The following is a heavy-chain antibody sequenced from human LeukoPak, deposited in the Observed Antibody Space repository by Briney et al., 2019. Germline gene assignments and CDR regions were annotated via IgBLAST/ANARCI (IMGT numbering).Heavy chain of an antibody. CDR1: GGSIISSGIYY. Sequence: SETLSLTCTVSGGSIISSGIYYWGWIRQPPGKGLEWIGNIHYSGSTYYNPSLKSRVTISVDTSKRQFSLKLSSVTAADTAVYYCARCEPHFWSGYYTGRRGAFFDYWGQGTLVTVSS. CDR3: ARCEPHFWSGYYTGRRGAFFDY. V-gene: IGHV4-39*01. CDR2: IHYSGST. D-gene: IGHD3-3*01. J-gene: IGHJ4*02.